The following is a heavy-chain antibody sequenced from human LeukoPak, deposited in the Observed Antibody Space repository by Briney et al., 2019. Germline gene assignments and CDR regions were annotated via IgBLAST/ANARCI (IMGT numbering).Heavy chain of an antibody. Sequence: GGSLRLSCAASGFTFSSSTLTWVRQAPGKGLEWVSSISGSGTTTYYADSVKGRFTISRDNSKNTLYLQMNNLGAEDTAVYYCAKALSGSYGVSDFWGQGALVIVSS. V-gene: IGHV3-23*01. CDR2: ISGSGTTT. CDR3: AKALSGSYGVSDF. J-gene: IGHJ4*02. D-gene: IGHD3-10*01. CDR1: GFTFSSST.